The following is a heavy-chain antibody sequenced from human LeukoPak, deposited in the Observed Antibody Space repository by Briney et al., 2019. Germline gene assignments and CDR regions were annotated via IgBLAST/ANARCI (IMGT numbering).Heavy chain of an antibody. CDR2: INPNSGGT. Sequence: GASVKVSCKASGYTFTSYGISWVRQAPGQGLEWMGWINPNSGGTNYAQKFQGRVTMTRDTSISTAYMELSRLRSDDTAVYYCAREWRGRYYGSGSYYKGAFDYWGQGTLVTVSS. V-gene: IGHV1-2*02. J-gene: IGHJ4*02. CDR1: GYTFTSYG. CDR3: AREWRGRYYGSGSYYKGAFDY. D-gene: IGHD3-10*01.